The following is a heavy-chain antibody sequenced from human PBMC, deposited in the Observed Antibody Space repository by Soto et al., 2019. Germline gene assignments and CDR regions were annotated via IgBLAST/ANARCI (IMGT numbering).Heavy chain of an antibody. D-gene: IGHD3-16*02. V-gene: IGHV3-66*01. Sequence: GGSLRLSCAASGFTVSSNYMSWVRQAPGKGLEWVSVIYSGGSTYYADSVKGRFTISRDNSKNTLYLQMNSLRAEDTAVYYCARNPSGGSYRHVPWFDPGGQGTLVTVS. CDR1: GFTVSSNY. CDR2: IYSGGST. J-gene: IGHJ5*02. CDR3: ARNPSGGSYRHVPWFDP.